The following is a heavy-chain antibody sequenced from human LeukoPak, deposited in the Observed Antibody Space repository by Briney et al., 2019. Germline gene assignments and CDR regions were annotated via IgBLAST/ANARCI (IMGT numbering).Heavy chain of an antibody. V-gene: IGHV4-34*01. CDR2: INHSGST. J-gene: IGHJ6*02. D-gene: IGHD2-2*02. CDR3: ARGLLRSYCSSTSCYTPYYYYGMDV. Sequence: SETLSLTCAVYGGSFSGYYWSWIRQPPGKGLEWIGEINHSGSTNYNPSLKSRVTISVDTSKNQFSLTLSSVTAADTAVYYCARGLLRSYCSSTSCYTPYYYYGMDVWGQGTTVTVSS. CDR1: GGSFSGYY.